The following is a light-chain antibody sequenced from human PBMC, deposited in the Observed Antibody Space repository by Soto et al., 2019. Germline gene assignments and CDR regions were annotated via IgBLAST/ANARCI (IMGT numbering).Light chain of an antibody. CDR1: SSDVGGYNY. CDR2: EVS. J-gene: IGLJ2*01. V-gene: IGLV2-14*01. Sequence: QSALTQPASVSGSPGQSITISCTGTSSDVGGYNYVSWYQQHPGKAPKLMIYEVSYRPSGVSNRFSGSKSGNTASLTISGLRAEDEADYYCSSYTSISAVVFGGGTKVTVL. CDR3: SSYTSISAVV.